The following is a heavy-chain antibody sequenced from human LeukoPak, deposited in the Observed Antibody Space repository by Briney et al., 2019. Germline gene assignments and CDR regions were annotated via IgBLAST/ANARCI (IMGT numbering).Heavy chain of an antibody. CDR2: IIPILGIA. CDR1: GGTFSSYT. Sequence: SVKVSCKASGGTFSSYTISWVRQAPGQGLEWMGRIIPILGIANYAQKFQGRVTITADKSTSTAYMELSSLGSEDTAVYYCASYDSSGYYNSLFFDYWGQGTLVTVSS. V-gene: IGHV1-69*02. D-gene: IGHD3-22*01. CDR3: ASYDSSGYYNSLFFDY. J-gene: IGHJ4*02.